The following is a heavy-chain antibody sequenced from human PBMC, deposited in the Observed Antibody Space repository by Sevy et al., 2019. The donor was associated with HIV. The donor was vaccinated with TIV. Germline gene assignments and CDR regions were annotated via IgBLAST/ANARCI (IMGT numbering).Heavy chain of an antibody. V-gene: IGHV3-21*01. CDR2: ISGLSNYI. CDR3: AKGVQTYDAFDI. Sequence: GGSLRLSCVVSGFTFNNYNMNWVRQAPGKGLEWVSYISGLSNYIYYADSVKGRFSISRDNAKNSLYLQMNSLRAEDTAIYYCAKGVQTYDAFDIWGQWTMVTVSS. D-gene: IGHD6-6*01. J-gene: IGHJ3*02. CDR1: GFTFNNYN.